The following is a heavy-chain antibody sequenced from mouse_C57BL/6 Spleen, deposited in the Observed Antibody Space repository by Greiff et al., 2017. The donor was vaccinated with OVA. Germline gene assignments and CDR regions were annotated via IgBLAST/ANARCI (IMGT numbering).Heavy chain of an antibody. CDR1: GYTFTDYY. V-gene: IGHV1-26*01. D-gene: IGHD2-5*01. J-gene: IGHJ2*01. CDR2: INPNNGGT. CDR3: ARKPSYYSNYDFDY. Sequence: EVQLQQSGPELVKPGASVKISCKASGYTFTDYYMNWVKQSHGKSLEWIGDINPNNGGTSYNQKFKGKATLTVDKSSSTAYMELRSLTSEDSAVYYCARKPSYYSNYDFDYWGQGTTLTVSS.